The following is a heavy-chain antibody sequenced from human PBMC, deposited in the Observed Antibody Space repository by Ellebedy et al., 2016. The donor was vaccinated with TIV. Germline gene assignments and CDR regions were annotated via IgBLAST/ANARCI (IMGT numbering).Heavy chain of an antibody. J-gene: IGHJ6*02. V-gene: IGHV1-69*04. CDR2: IIPILGIP. CDR1: GGTFSSYG. CDR3: ARGDYGMDV. Sequence: SVKVSXKASGGTFSSYGISWVRQAPGQGLEWMGRIIPILGIPHYAQKFQGRLTITADKSTSTAYMELSSLRSEDTAVYYCARGDYGMDVWGQGTTVTVSS.